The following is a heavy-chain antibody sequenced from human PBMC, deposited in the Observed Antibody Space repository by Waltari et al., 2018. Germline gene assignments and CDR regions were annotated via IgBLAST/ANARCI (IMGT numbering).Heavy chain of an antibody. Sequence: QVHLQQWGAGALQPLDTLSLTCAVFGGTPRGSYWGRIRQPPGKGLEWIGEINHVPKRNYNPTLQSRVTMSVDTSKNQFSLKLSSVTAADTGIYYCARLEDCTGPGGNCYSGDVFALDVWGQGTMVTVSS. V-gene: IGHV4-34*01. CDR2: INHVPKR. D-gene: IGHD2-8*02. J-gene: IGHJ6*02. CDR3: ARLEDCTGPGGNCYSGDVFALDV. CDR1: GGTPRGSY.